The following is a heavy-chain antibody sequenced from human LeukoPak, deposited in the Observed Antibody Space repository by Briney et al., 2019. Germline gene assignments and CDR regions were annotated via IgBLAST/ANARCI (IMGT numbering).Heavy chain of an antibody. CDR3: ARDLFVASSLFFDY. D-gene: IGHD6-13*01. CDR1: GGSSSSYY. J-gene: IGHJ4*02. Sequence: SETLSLXCTVSGGSSSSYYWSWIRLPAGKGLEWIGRIYTSGSTNYNPSLKSRVTMSVDTSKNQFSLKLSSVTAADTAVYYCARDLFVASSLFFDYWGQGTLVTVSS. V-gene: IGHV4-4*07. CDR2: IYTSGST.